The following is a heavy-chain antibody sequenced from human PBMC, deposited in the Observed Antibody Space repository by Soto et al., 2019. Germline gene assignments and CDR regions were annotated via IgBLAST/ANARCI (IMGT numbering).Heavy chain of an antibody. D-gene: IGHD3-16*01. Sequence: SETLSLTCAVSGVSITTNGYSWSWIRQPPGKGLEWIGYIYPSGTIFYNPSLNSRVTISADTSNNQFSLKLTSVTAADTAVYFCATYTAFAKYYFDYWGRRTLVTVSS. CDR2: IYPSGTI. CDR1: GVSITTNGYS. J-gene: IGHJ4*02. V-gene: IGHV4-30-2*01. CDR3: ATYTAFAKYYFDY.